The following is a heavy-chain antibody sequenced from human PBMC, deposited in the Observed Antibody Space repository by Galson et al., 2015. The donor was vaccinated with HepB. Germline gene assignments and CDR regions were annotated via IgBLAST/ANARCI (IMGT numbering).Heavy chain of an antibody. D-gene: IGHD2-2*01. CDR3: ARAGCSSTSCLNLFDY. Sequence: SLRLSCAASGFTFSSYAMHWVRQAPGKGLEWVAVISYDGSNKYYADSVKGRFTISRDNSKNTLYLQMNSLRAEDTAVYYCARAGCSSTSCLNLFDYWGQGTLVTVSS. J-gene: IGHJ4*02. V-gene: IGHV3-30-3*01. CDR2: ISYDGSNK. CDR1: GFTFSSYA.